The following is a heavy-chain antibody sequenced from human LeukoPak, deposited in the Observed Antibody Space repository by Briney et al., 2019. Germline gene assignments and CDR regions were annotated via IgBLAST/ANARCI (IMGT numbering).Heavy chain of an antibody. J-gene: IGHJ4*02. CDR2: ISAYNGNT. Sequence: GASVKVSCKASCYTFTSYGISWVRQLPGQGLEWMGWISAYNGNTNYAQKLQGRVTMTTDTSTSTAYMELRSLRSDDTAVYYCARDHPAYCGGDCLYYFDYWGQGTLVTVSS. D-gene: IGHD2-21*02. CDR1: CYTFTSYG. V-gene: IGHV1-18*01. CDR3: ARDHPAYCGGDCLYYFDY.